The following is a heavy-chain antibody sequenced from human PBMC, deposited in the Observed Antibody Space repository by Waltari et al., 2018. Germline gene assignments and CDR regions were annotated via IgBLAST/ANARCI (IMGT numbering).Heavy chain of an antibody. CDR2: VYYSGNT. Sequence: QVQLQESGPGLVKPSETLSLTCTVSGGSISAYYWSWIRQSPGKGLEWIGYVYYSGNTNYNPSLSSRATIFVDQYMNQFSLKLHSVTAADTAVYYCARAGGGWHFDKWGQGVLVTVSS. CDR3: ARAGGGWHFDK. D-gene: IGHD6-19*01. V-gene: IGHV4-59*01. CDR1: GGSISAYY. J-gene: IGHJ4*02.